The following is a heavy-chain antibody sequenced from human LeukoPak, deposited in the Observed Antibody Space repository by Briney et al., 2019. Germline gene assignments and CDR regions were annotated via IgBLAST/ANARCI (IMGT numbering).Heavy chain of an antibody. CDR1: GYSFTSYG. D-gene: IGHD5-12*01. Sequence: GASVKVSCKASGYSFTSYGISWVRQAPGQGLEWMGWISAYNGDTNYVQKFQGRVTMTTDTSTSTASMELRSLRSDDTAVFYCARDDLYSGYDHDYWGQGTLVTVSS. V-gene: IGHV1-18*01. CDR3: ARDDLYSGYDHDY. J-gene: IGHJ4*02. CDR2: ISAYNGDT.